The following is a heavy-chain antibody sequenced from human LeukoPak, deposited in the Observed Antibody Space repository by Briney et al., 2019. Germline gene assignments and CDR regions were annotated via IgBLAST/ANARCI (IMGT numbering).Heavy chain of an antibody. J-gene: IGHJ4*02. CDR2: ISSNGGST. Sequence: GGSLRLSCAASGFTFSSYAMHWVRQAPGKGLEYVSAISSNGGSTNYANSVKGRFTISRDNSKNTLYLQMGSLRAEDMAVYYCARPKYCSSTSCFDFDYWGQGTLVTVSS. D-gene: IGHD2-2*01. V-gene: IGHV3-64*01. CDR1: GFTFSSYA. CDR3: ARPKYCSSTSCFDFDY.